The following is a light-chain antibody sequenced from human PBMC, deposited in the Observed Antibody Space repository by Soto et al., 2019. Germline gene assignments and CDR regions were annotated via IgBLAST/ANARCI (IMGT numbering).Light chain of an antibody. CDR3: QQYYNWPLT. CDR1: QSVSSD. CDR2: GAS. J-gene: IGKJ4*01. Sequence: EIVMTQSPATLSVSPGERVTLSCRASQSVSSDLAWYQQKPGQAPRLLIYGASTRATGFPARFSGSGSGTDFTLTISSLQSEDFALYYCQQYYNWPLTFGRGTKVEIK. V-gene: IGKV3-15*01.